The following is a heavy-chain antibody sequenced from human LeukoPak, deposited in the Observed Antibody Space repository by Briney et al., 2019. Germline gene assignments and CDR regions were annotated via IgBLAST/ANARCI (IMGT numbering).Heavy chain of an antibody. CDR1: GLTFGSYW. J-gene: IGHJ6*04. CDR2: IKEDGSVK. D-gene: IGHD2-2*01. V-gene: IGHV3-7*03. Sequence: GGSLRLSCAASGLTFGSYWMGWVRQAPGRGPEWVANIKEDGSVKRYVDSVKGRFTISRDNAKNSLYLQMNSLRAEDTAVYYCARDCSSSTCQHGMDVWGKGTTVTVSS. CDR3: ARDCSSSTCQHGMDV.